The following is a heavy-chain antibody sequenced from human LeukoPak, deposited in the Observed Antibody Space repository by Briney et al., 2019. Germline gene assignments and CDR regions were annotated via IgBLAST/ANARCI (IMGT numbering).Heavy chain of an antibody. V-gene: IGHV1-2*02. CDR3: AKEPRITMIVRGPFDY. Sequence: GASVKVSCKASGYTFTGYYMHWVRQAPGQGLEWMGWINPNSGGTNYAQKFQGRVTMTRDTSISTAYMELSRLRSDDTAVYYCAKEPRITMIVRGPFDYWGQGTLVTVSS. D-gene: IGHD3-22*01. CDR1: GYTFTGYY. CDR2: INPNSGGT. J-gene: IGHJ4*02.